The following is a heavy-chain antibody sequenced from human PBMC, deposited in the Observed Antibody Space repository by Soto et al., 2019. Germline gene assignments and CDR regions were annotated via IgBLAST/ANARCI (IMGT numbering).Heavy chain of an antibody. CDR3: AKPPDYNWNDY. CDR1: GFTFSSYA. J-gene: IGHJ4*02. CDR2: VSGSGGST. V-gene: IGHV3-23*01. Sequence: EVQLLESGGGLVQPGGSLRLSCAASGFTFSSYAMSWVRQAPGKGLEWISAVSGSGGSTYYADSVKGRFTISRDNSKDPLYLQRDNPRAEDTAVYYCAKPPDYNWNDYWGQGTLVTVSS. D-gene: IGHD1-20*01.